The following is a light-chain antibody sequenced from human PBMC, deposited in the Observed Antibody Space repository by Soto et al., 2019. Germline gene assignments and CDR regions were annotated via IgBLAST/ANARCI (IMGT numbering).Light chain of an antibody. CDR1: QSISSW. CDR2: KAS. J-gene: IGKJ1*01. CDR3: QQYNSFWT. V-gene: IGKV1-5*03. Sequence: DIQMTPSPSTLSASVGDRVTITCRASQSISSWLAWYQQKPGKAPKLLIYKASSLESGVPSRFSCSRSGTEFTLTISSLQPDDFATYYCQQYNSFWTFGQGTKVEIK.